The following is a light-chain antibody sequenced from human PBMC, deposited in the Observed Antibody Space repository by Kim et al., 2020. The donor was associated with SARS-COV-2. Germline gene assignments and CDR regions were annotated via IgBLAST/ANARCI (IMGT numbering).Light chain of an antibody. CDR1: SLRSYY. CDR2: GRN. J-gene: IGLJ1*01. CDR3: NSRDSTGKRWV. V-gene: IGLV3-19*01. Sequence: SSELTQDPAVSVALGQTVKITCQGDSLRSYYASWYQQKPGQAPILVIYGRNNRPSGIPDRFSVSSSVNTASLTITGAQAEDEADYYCNSRDSTGKRWVFG.